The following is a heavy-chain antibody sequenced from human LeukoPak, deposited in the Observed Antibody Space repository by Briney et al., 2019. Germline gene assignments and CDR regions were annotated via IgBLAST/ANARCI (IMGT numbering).Heavy chain of an antibody. Sequence: GGSLRLSCAASGFTFSSYWMSWVRQAPGKGLEWVANIKQDGSEKYYVDSVKGRFTISRDNAKNSLYLQMNSLRAEDTAVYYCARAGRSLGYCSGGSCGGYFDYWGQGTLVTVSS. CDR3: ARAGRSLGYCSGGSCGGYFDY. D-gene: IGHD2-15*01. CDR1: GFTFSSYW. CDR2: IKQDGSEK. J-gene: IGHJ4*02. V-gene: IGHV3-7*01.